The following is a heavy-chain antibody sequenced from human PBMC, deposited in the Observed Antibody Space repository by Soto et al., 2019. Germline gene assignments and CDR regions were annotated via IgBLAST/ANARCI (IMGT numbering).Heavy chain of an antibody. CDR1: VDTFTTYD. Sequence: ASVKVSCKASVDTFTTYDINWVRQATGHGLEWMGWINPNSGNIGYAQRFQGRVTMTRDTAIRTAYMEVSSLRSDDTAVYYCARGRASGSYYLLDYWGQGTLVTAPQ. D-gene: IGHD3-10*01. CDR2: INPNSGNI. J-gene: IGHJ4*02. V-gene: IGHV1-8*01. CDR3: ARGRASGSYYLLDY.